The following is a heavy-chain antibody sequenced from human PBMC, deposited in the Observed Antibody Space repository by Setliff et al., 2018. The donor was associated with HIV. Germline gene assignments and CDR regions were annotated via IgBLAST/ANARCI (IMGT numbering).Heavy chain of an antibody. J-gene: IGHJ3*02. CDR1: GGSFSGYF. Sequence: LSLTCAVYGGSFSGYFWTWIRQPPQKRLEWIGEINHSGDTNYNPSLKSRVTISIDTSNNQFSLKLSSVTASDTAMYYCARVGDFFDSSDYYSVLDAFDIWG. V-gene: IGHV4-34*01. CDR3: ARVGDFFDSSDYYSVLDAFDI. D-gene: IGHD3-22*01. CDR2: INHSGDT.